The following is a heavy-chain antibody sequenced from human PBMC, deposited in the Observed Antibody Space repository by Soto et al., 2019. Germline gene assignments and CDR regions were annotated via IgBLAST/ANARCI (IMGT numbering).Heavy chain of an antibody. CDR1: GYTFTSYY. CDR2: INPSGGST. J-gene: IGHJ4*02. CDR3: AREAIVDVATILGDY. Sequence: QVQLVQSGAEVKKPGASVKVSCKASGYTFTSYYMHWVRQAPGQGLEWMGIINPSGGSTSYAQKFQGRVTMTRDTSTSTVYMELSSLRSEDTAVYYCAREAIVDVATILGDYWGQGTLVTVSS. V-gene: IGHV1-46*03. D-gene: IGHD5-12*01.